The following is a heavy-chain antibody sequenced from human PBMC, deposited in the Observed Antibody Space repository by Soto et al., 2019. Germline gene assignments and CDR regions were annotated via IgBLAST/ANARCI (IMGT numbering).Heavy chain of an antibody. D-gene: IGHD3-3*01. J-gene: IGHJ6*02. Sequence: LSLTCSGSGYSVSSSDYYWAWIRQPPWKGLEWIGSMLYSGLTYYNPSLKSRVTLSVDTSKNLFSVRLNSVTASDTAVYYCAPLTVSLSGHYGIHVWGQGTTVTVSS. CDR1: GYSVSSSDYY. CDR3: APLTVSLSGHYGIHV. CDR2: MLYSGLT. V-gene: IGHV4-39*01.